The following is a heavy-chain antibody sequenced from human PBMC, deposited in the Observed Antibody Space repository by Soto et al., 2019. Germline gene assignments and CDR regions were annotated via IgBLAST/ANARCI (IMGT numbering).Heavy chain of an antibody. V-gene: IGHV3-23*01. CDR2: ISGSGGST. Sequence: GGSLRLSCAASGFTFSSYAMSWVRQAPGKGLEWVSAISGSGGSTYYADSVKGRFTISRDNSKNTLYLQMNSLRAEDTAVYYCAKDGMVRGVIIWPPNYWGQGTLVTVS. D-gene: IGHD3-10*01. CDR1: GFTFSSYA. J-gene: IGHJ4*02. CDR3: AKDGMVRGVIIWPPNY.